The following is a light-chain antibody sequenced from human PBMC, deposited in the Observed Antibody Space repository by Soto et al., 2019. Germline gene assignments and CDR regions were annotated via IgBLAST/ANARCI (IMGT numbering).Light chain of an antibody. CDR2: AAS. J-gene: IGKJ1*01. CDR3: QQYYSYLWT. Sequence: AIRMTQSPSSFSASTGDRVTITCRASQGISSYLAWYQQKPGKAPKLLIYAASTLQSGVPSRFSGSGSGTDFTLTISCLQSEDFATYYCQQYYSYLWTFGQGTKGDTK. V-gene: IGKV1-8*01. CDR1: QGISSY.